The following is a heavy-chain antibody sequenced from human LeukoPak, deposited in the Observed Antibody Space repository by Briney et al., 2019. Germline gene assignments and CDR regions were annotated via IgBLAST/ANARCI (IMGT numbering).Heavy chain of an antibody. J-gene: IGHJ4*02. D-gene: IGHD6-13*01. Sequence: GGSLRLSCPASAFTFSSYWMNWVRQAPGKGLEWVAGIDEDGTEKYYVESVKGRFTISRDNAKKSVYLQMNSLRADDTAVYYCARAITAVDSYWGQGTLVTVSS. CDR3: ARAITAVDSY. CDR2: IDEDGTEK. V-gene: IGHV3-7*01. CDR1: AFTFSSYW.